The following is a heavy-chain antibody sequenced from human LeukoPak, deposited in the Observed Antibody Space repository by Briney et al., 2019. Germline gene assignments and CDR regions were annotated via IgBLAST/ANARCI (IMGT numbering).Heavy chain of an antibody. Sequence: SVKVSCKASGYTFISYGISWVRQAPGQGLEWMGGIMPIFGTAKYAQKVQGRVTMSTDESTSTAYMELSSLRSEDSAVYYCARQGGITVFGVAQPGGAFDIWGQGTMVTVSS. J-gene: IGHJ3*02. CDR3: ARQGGITVFGVAQPGGAFDI. CDR2: IMPIFGTA. V-gene: IGHV1-69*05. CDR1: GYTFISYG. D-gene: IGHD3-3*01.